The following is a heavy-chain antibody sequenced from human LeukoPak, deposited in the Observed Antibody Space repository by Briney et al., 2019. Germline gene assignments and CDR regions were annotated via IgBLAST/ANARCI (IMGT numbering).Heavy chain of an antibody. J-gene: IGHJ4*02. V-gene: IGHV1-18*04. D-gene: IGHD2-21*02. Sequence: ASVKVSCKASGYTFTSYGISWVRQAPGQGLEWMGWISAYNGNTNYAQKLQGRVTMTTDTSTSTAYMELRSLRSGDTAVYYCARGPYCGGDCYPGFDYWGQGTLVTVSS. CDR3: ARGPYCGGDCYPGFDY. CDR2: ISAYNGNT. CDR1: GYTFTSYG.